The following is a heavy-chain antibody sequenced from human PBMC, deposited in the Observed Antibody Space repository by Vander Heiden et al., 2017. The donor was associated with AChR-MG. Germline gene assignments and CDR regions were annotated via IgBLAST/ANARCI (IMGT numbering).Heavy chain of an antibody. CDR1: GGTFSSYA. Sequence: QVQLVQSGAEVKKPGSSVTVSCKASGGTFSSYAISWVRQAPGQGLEWMGGIIPIFGTANYGNKVQGRVTITADKSTSTAYMELSRLRSEDTAVYYFARDLGSRGGAFDYWGDGPLVNVAS. J-gene: IGHJ4*01. CDR3: ARDLGSRGGAFDY. V-gene: IGHV1-69*06. D-gene: IGHD1-26*01. CDR2: IIPIFGTA.